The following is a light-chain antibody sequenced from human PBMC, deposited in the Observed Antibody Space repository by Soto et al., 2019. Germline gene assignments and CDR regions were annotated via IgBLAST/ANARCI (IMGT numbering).Light chain of an antibody. CDR3: QNYNRAPWT. V-gene: IGKV1-27*01. CDR2: GAS. CDR1: QDISNY. Sequence: DIQMTQSPSSLSASVGARVTITCRASQDISNYLAWYQQKPGEVPKLLIYGASTLQSGVPSRFSGSRSGTDFTLTISSLQTEDVATYYCQNYNRAPWTFGQGTKVETK. J-gene: IGKJ1*01.